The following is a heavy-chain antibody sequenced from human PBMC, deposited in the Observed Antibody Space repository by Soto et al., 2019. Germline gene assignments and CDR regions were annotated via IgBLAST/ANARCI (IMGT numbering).Heavy chain of an antibody. D-gene: IGHD3-22*01. Sequence: EVQLVESGGGLVKPGGSLRLSCAASGFTFSNAWMSWVRQAPGKGLEWVGRIKSKTDGGTTDYAAPVKGRFTISRDDSKNTLYLQMNSLKTEDTAVYYCTKDRADYYDSSGYFVDWYFDLWGRGTLVTVSS. J-gene: IGHJ2*01. CDR2: IKSKTDGGTT. CDR3: TKDRADYYDSSGYFVDWYFDL. CDR1: GFTFSNAW. V-gene: IGHV3-15*01.